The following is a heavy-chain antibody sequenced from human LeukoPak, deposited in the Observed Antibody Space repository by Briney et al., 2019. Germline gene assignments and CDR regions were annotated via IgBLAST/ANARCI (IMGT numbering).Heavy chain of an antibody. CDR3: ASQIVGATLDAFDI. D-gene: IGHD1-26*01. CDR1: GYTFTSYG. V-gene: IGHV1-18*01. J-gene: IGHJ3*02. Sequence: ASVKVSYKASGYTFTSYGISWVRQAPGQGLEWMGWISAYNGNTNYAQKLQGRVTMTTDTSTSTAYMELRSLRSDDTAVYYCASQIVGATLDAFDIWGQGTMVTVSS. CDR2: ISAYNGNT.